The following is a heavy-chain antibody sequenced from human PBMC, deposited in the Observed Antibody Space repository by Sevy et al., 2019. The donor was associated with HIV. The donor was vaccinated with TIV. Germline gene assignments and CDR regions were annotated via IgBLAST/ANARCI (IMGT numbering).Heavy chain of an antibody. CDR2: ISYDGSNK. CDR3: VQYYYDSSGSEVGY. Sequence: GGSLRLSCAASGFTFSSYGMHWVRQAPGKGLEWVAVISYDGSNKYYADSVKGRFTISRDNSKNTLYLQMNSLRAEDTAVYYCVQYYYDSSGSEVGYWGQGTLVTVSS. CDR1: GFTFSSYG. D-gene: IGHD3-22*01. V-gene: IGHV3-30*03. J-gene: IGHJ4*02.